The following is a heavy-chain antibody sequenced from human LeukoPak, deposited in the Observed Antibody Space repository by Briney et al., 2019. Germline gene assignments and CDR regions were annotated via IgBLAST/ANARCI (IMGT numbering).Heavy chain of an antibody. V-gene: IGHV1-69*13. J-gene: IGHJ6*02. CDR3: ASGLGFCSGSDCTNLVKDYYYGMNV. CDR1: GGTFSSYA. D-gene: IGHD2-15*01. CDR2: IIPIFGTA. Sequence: SVKVSCKASGGTFSSYAISWVRQAPGQGLEWMGGIIPIFGTANYAQRFQGRVTITADESTSTAYMELSSLTSEDTAVYYCASGLGFCSGSDCTNLVKDYYYGMNVWGQGTTVTVSS.